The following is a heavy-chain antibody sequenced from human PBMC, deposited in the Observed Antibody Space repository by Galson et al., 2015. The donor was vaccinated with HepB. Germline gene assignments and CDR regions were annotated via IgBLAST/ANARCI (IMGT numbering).Heavy chain of an antibody. J-gene: IGHJ4*02. CDR1: GFTFSDYY. Sequence: SLRLSCAASGFTFSDYYMSWIRQAPGKGLEWVSYISSSGSTIYYADSVKGRFTISRDNAKNSLYLQMNSLRAEDTAVYYCARGYPTIHYYFDYWGQGALVTVSS. CDR2: ISSSGSTI. CDR3: ARGYPTIHYYFDY. V-gene: IGHV3-11*01. D-gene: IGHD1-1*01.